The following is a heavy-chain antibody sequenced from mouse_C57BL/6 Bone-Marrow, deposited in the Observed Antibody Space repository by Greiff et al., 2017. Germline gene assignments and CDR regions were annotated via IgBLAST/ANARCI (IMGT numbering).Heavy chain of an antibody. V-gene: IGHV7-3*01. CDR3: ASPWDRDYAMDY. Sequence: EVQRVESGGGLVQPGGSLSLSCAASGFTFTDYYMSWVRQPPGKALEWLGFIRNKANGYTTEYSASVKGRFTISRDNSQSILYLQMNALRAEDSATYYCASPWDRDYAMDYWGQGTSVTVSS. D-gene: IGHD3-3*01. CDR2: IRNKANGYTT. CDR1: GFTFTDYY. J-gene: IGHJ4*01.